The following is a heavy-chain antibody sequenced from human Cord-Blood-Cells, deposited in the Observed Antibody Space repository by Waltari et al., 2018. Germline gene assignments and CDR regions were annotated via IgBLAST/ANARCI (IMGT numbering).Heavy chain of an antibody. J-gene: IGHJ4*02. CDR3: ASNSGYDDY. D-gene: IGHD5-12*01. CDR2: ISSRSSYI. CDR1: GFTFSSYS. Sequence: EVQLVESGGGLVKPGGSLRLSCAASGFTFSSYSMNWVRQAPGKGREWVSSISSRSSYIYYADSVKGRFTISRDNAKNSLYLQMNSLRAEDTAVYYCASNSGYDDYWGQGTLVTVSS. V-gene: IGHV3-21*01.